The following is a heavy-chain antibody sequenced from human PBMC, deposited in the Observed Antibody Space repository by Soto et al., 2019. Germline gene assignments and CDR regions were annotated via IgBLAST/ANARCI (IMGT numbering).Heavy chain of an antibody. V-gene: IGHV4-61*01. D-gene: IGHD5-12*01. CDR1: GGSVSSGSFY. CDR3: AASAPPATNYYYAMDV. Sequence: PXETLSLTCTVSGGSVSSGSFYGSWIRRPPGKGLEWIGYFYDSGSTNYNPSLRSRVTMSVDTSKNQFSLKLSSVTAADTAVYYCAASAPPATNYYYAMDVWGQGTTVTVSS. J-gene: IGHJ6*02. CDR2: FYDSGST.